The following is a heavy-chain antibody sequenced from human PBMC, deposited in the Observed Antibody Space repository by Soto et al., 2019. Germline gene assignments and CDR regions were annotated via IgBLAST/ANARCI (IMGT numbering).Heavy chain of an antibody. D-gene: IGHD2-2*01. CDR2: ISAYNGNT. J-gene: IGHJ4*02. CDR3: ARDLPDIVVVPAATPLDD. Sequence: QVPLVQSGAEVKKPGASVKVSCKASGYTFTSYGISWVRQAPGQGLEWMGWISAYNGNTNYAQKLQGRVTMTTDTSTSTAYMELRSLRSDDTAVYYCARDLPDIVVVPAATPLDDWGQGTLVTVSS. V-gene: IGHV1-18*01. CDR1: GYTFTSYG.